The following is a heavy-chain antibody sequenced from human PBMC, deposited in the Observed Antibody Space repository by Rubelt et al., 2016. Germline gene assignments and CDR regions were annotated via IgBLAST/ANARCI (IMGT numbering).Heavy chain of an antibody. V-gene: IGHV1-3*01. D-gene: IGHD5-18*01. CDR1: GYTFTSYA. CDR2: VNAGNGNT. Sequence: QVQLVQSGAEVKKPGASVKVSCKASGYTFTSYAMHWVRQAPGQRLEWMGWVNAGNGNTKYSQKFQDRVTITSDTSASTAYMELSSLRSEDTAVYYCARSKDTAMVTDADWYFDLWGRGTLVTVSS. J-gene: IGHJ2*01. CDR3: ARSKDTAMVTDADWYFDL.